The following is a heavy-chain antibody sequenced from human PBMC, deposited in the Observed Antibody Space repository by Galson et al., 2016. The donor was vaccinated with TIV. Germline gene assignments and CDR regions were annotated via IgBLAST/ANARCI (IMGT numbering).Heavy chain of an antibody. Sequence: PALVKPTQTLTLTCTFSGFSLTTTDVGVGWIRQPPGKALEWLALIYGDDDERHRPPQKSRPTIPKDTPKNHVVLTMTKMDPVDTGTYYCAHRQGMMNSFEVWGQGTMVTVSS. CDR2: IYGDDDE. J-gene: IGHJ3*01. D-gene: IGHD3-16*01. CDR3: AHRQGMMNSFEV. V-gene: IGHV2-5*02. CDR1: GFSLTTTDVG.